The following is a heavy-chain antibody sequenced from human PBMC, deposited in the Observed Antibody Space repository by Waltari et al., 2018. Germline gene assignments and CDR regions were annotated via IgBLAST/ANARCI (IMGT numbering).Heavy chain of an antibody. Sequence: QVQLQESGPGLVKPSETLSLTCPVSGYSISSGYYWGWFRQPPGKGLEWIGSIYHSGITFYNPSLKSRVTISVDTSKNQFSLKLSSVTAADTAVYYCARDTPAPRITGATSVDYWGQGTLVTVSS. CDR1: GYSISSGYY. D-gene: IGHD1-20*01. CDR3: ARDTPAPRITGATSVDY. J-gene: IGHJ4*02. V-gene: IGHV4-38-2*02. CDR2: IYHSGIT.